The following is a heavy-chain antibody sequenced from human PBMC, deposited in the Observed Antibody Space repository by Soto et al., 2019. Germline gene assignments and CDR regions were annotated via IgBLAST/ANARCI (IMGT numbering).Heavy chain of an antibody. CDR3: TRPTPTTGKYNYYSYYYMDV. Sequence: GGSLRLSCAASGFTFSGSAMHWVRQASGKGLEWVGRIRSKANSYATAYAASVKGRFTISRDDSKNTAYLQMNSLKTEDTAVYYCTRPTPTTGKYNYYSYYYMDVWGKGTTVTVSS. J-gene: IGHJ6*03. V-gene: IGHV3-73*01. D-gene: IGHD1-7*01. CDR1: GFTFSGSA. CDR2: IRSKANSYAT.